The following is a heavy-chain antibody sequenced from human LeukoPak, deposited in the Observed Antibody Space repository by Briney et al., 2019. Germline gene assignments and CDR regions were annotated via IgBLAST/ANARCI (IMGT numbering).Heavy chain of an antibody. CDR3: ATCYYASSACKD. CDR1: GFTFSSYA. Sequence: PGGSLRLSCAASGFTFSSYAMSWVRQAPGKGLQWVANIKNDGGEKYYGDSVKGRFTISRDNAKGSLYLQMNSLRAEDTAVYYCATCYYASSACKDWGQGTLVTVSS. CDR2: IKNDGGEK. J-gene: IGHJ4*02. V-gene: IGHV3-7*05. D-gene: IGHD3-22*01.